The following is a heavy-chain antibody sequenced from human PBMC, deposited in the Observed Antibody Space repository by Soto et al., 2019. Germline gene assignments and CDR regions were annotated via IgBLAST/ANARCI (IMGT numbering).Heavy chain of an antibody. CDR3: ARVYTGWDV. CDR2: SRNKAQSYTT. J-gene: IGHJ6*02. CDR1: GFTFSDHY. V-gene: IGHV3-72*01. Sequence: EVQLVESGGGLVQPGGSLRLSCAASGFTFSDHYIDWVRQAPGKGLEWVGRSRNKAQSYTTGYAASVKGRFTISRDDSKNSLYLQMNSLKTEDTAVYYCARVYTGWDVWGQGTTVTVS. D-gene: IGHD1-1*01.